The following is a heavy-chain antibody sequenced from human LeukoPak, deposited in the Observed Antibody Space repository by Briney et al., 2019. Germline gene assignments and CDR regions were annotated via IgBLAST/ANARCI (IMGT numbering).Heavy chain of an antibody. Sequence: SETLSLMCAVYGGSFSGYYWRWIRQPPGKGLEWIGEINHSGSTNYNPSLKSRVTISVDTSKNQFSLKLSSVTAADTAVYYCAASRDYVGAFDIWGQGTMVTVSS. D-gene: IGHD4-17*01. J-gene: IGHJ3*02. CDR2: INHSGST. CDR1: GGSFSGYY. CDR3: AASRDYVGAFDI. V-gene: IGHV4-34*01.